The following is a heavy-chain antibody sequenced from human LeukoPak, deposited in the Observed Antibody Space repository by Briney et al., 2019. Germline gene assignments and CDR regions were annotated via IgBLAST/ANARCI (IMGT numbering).Heavy chain of an antibody. CDR2: IKSKTDGGTT. J-gene: IGHJ4*02. V-gene: IGHV3-15*01. D-gene: IGHD4-17*01. CDR1: GFTFSNAW. CDR3: TTDYGDFSDFDY. Sequence: GGSLRLSCAASGFTFSNAWMSWVRQAPGKGLEWVGRIKSKTDGGTTDYAAPVKGRFTISRDDSKNTLYLQMNSLKTEDTAVYYCTTDYGDFSDFDYWAREPWSPSPQ.